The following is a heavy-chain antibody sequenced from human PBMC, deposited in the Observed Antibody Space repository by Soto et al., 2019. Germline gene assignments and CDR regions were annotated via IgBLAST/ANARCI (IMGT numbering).Heavy chain of an antibody. CDR1: GGSISNGGYY. J-gene: IGHJ4*02. CDR3: ARSYYYDSSGYLVFDY. V-gene: IGHV4-31*03. CDR2: IYYSGST. D-gene: IGHD3-22*01. Sequence: SETLSLTCTVAGGSISNGGYYWSWIRQHPGKGLEWIGYIYYSGSTYYNPSLKSRVTISVDTSKNQFSLKLSSVTAADTAVYYCARSYYYDSSGYLVFDYWGQGTLVTVPS.